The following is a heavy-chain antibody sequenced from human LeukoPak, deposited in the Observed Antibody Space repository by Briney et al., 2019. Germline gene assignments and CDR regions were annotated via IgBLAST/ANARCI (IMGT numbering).Heavy chain of an antibody. Sequence: GASVKVSCKASGYTLTSYDINWVRQATGQGLEWMGWMNPNSGNTGYAQKFQGRVTMTRNTSISTAYMELSSLRSEDTAVYYCARGTDWNSPVGMDVWGQGTTVTVSS. D-gene: IGHD1-7*01. CDR3: ARGTDWNSPVGMDV. J-gene: IGHJ6*02. CDR1: GYTLTSYD. V-gene: IGHV1-8*01. CDR2: MNPNSGNT.